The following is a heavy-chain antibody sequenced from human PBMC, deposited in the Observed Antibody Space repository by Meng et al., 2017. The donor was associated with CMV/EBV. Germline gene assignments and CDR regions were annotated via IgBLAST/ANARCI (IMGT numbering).Heavy chain of an antibody. CDR3: ARRLSLTIFGVVITRDYGMDV. J-gene: IGHJ6*02. V-gene: IGHV3-7*01. CDR2: IKQDGSEK. CDR1: GFTVSSNY. D-gene: IGHD3-3*01. Sequence: GESLKISCAASGFTVSSNYMSWVRQAPGKGLEWVANIKQDGSEKYYVDSVKGRFTISRDNAKNSLYLQMSSLRAEDTAVYYCARRLSLTIFGVVITRDYGMDVWGQGTTVTVSS.